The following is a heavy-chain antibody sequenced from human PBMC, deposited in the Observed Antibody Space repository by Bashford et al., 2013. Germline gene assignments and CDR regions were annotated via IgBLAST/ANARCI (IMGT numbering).Heavy chain of an antibody. CDR3: ARERRYSGSYSGGSVDF. V-gene: IGHV3-48*02. CDR2: ISSSSTPT. Sequence: GGPVRLSCAASGFTFSSYAMNWVRQAPGKGLEWVSYISSSSTPTYYADSVKGRFTISRDNAKNSLFLQMNSLKDEDTAVYYCARERRYSGSYSGGSVDFWGQGTQVTVSS. J-gene: IGHJ4*02. CDR1: GFTFSSYA. D-gene: IGHD1-26*01.